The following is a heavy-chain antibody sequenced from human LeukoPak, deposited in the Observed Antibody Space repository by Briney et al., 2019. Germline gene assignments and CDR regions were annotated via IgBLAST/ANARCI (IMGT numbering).Heavy chain of an antibody. CDR1: GFIFSDYA. V-gene: IGHV3-23*01. D-gene: IGHD2-21*02. CDR2: ISVSGDST. CDR3: AKDLVVVTPSGVLDV. Sequence: PGGSLRLSCAASGFIFSDYAMTWVRQAPGRGLEWVSTISVSGDSTYHADSVRGRFTVSRDNSKNTLFLLMHSLRAEDTAIYFCAKDLVVVTPSGVLDVWGQGTMVTVSS. J-gene: IGHJ3*01.